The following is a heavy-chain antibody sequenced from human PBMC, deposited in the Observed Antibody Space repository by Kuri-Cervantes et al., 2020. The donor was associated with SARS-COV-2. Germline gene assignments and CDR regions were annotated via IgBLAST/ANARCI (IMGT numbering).Heavy chain of an antibody. Sequence: GESLKISCAASGFTFSSYGMHWVRQAPGKGLEWVAVISYDGSNKYYADSVKGRFTISRDNSKNTLYLQMNSLRAEDTAVYYCARDFRFGELTPIDAFDIWGQGTMVTVSS. D-gene: IGHD3-10*01. V-gene: IGHV3-30*03. CDR1: GFTFSSYG. CDR3: ARDFRFGELTPIDAFDI. J-gene: IGHJ3*02. CDR2: ISYDGSNK.